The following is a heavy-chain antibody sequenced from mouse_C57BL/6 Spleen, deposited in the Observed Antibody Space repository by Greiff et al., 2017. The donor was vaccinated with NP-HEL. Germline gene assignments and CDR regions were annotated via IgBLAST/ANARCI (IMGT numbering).Heavy chain of an antibody. Sequence: VQLQQSGAELVKPGASVKISCKASGYAFSSYWMNWVKQRPGKGLEWIGQIYPGDGDTNYHGKFKGKATLTADNSSSTAYMHLSSLTSEDSAVYFCARLEYYGSSHFDYWVQGTTLTVSS. CDR1: GYAFSSYW. CDR3: ARLEYYGSSHFDY. D-gene: IGHD1-1*01. J-gene: IGHJ2*01. CDR2: IYPGDGDT. V-gene: IGHV1-80*01.